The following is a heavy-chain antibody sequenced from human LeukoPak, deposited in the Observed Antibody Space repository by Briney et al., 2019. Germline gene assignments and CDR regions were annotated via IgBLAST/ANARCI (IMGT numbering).Heavy chain of an antibody. D-gene: IGHD6-19*01. J-gene: IGHJ4*02. CDR2: IIPIFGTA. V-gene: IGHV1-69*13. CDR3: AREPSVAGPFDY. Sequence: SVKVSCKASGGTFSSYAISWVRQAPGQGLEWMGGIIPIFGTANYAQKFQGRVTITADESTSTAYMELSSLRSEDTPVYYCAREPSVAGPFDYWGQGTLVTVSS. CDR1: GGTFSSYA.